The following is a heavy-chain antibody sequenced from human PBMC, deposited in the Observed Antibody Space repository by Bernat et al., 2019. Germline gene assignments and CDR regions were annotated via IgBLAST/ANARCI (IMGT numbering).Heavy chain of an antibody. CDR3: ARDMYYYGSGSYSTAFDI. Sequence: QVQLVESGGGVVQPGRSLRLSCAASGFTFSSYAMHWVRQAPGKGLEWVAVISYDGSNKYYADSVKGRFTISRDNSKNTLYLQMNSLRAEDTAVYYYARDMYYYGSGSYSTAFDIWGQGTMVTVSS. D-gene: IGHD3-10*01. CDR2: ISYDGSNK. J-gene: IGHJ3*02. V-gene: IGHV3-30-3*01. CDR1: GFTFSSYA.